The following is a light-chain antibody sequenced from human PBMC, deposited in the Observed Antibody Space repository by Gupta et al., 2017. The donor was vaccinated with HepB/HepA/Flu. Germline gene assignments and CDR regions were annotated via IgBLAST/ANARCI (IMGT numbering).Light chain of an antibody. Sequence: QSVLTQPPSASVTPGQRVTISCSGSRSNSGSKTVNWYQQLPGTAPKLLIYSNNKRPSGVPDRFSASKSGTSASLAISGLQAEDEADYYCAAWDDSMNGVVFGGGTKLTVL. CDR1: RSNSGSKT. CDR2: SNN. V-gene: IGLV1-44*01. CDR3: AAWDDSMNGVV. J-gene: IGLJ2*01.